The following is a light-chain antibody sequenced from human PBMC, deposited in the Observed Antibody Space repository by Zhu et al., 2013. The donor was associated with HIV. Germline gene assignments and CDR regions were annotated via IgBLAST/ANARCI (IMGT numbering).Light chain of an antibody. CDR3: HQYGGSVWT. V-gene: IGKV3-20*01. J-gene: IGKJ1*01. CDR2: DAS. CDR1: QSVSSS. Sequence: DIVLTQSPATLSLSPGERATLSCRASQSVSSSLVWYQQKPGQSPRLLIYDASSRATGIPTRFSGSGSGTDFTLTINRLDPEDFAVYYCHQYGGSVWTFGQGTKVEVK.